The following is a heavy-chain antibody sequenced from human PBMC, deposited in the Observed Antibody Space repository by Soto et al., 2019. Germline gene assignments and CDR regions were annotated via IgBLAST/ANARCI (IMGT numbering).Heavy chain of an antibody. CDR2: IYPGDSDT. Sequence: PGESLKISCKGSGYSFTTYWIGWVRQMPGKGLEWMGIIYPGDSDTRYSPSFQGQVTISADKSINTAYLQWSSLKASDTAIYYCARFDRQGVGGSLSNPFDIWGRGRMVAVSS. CDR3: ARFDRQGVGGSLSNPFDI. J-gene: IGHJ3*02. D-gene: IGHD1-26*01. V-gene: IGHV5-51*01. CDR1: GYSFTTYW.